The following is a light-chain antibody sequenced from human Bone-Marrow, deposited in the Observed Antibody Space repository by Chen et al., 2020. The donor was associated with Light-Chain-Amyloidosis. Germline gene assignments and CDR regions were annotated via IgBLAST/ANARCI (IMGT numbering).Light chain of an antibody. CDR3: CSYAGSSTLV. V-gene: IGLV2-23*02. CDR2: EVN. J-gene: IGLJ3*02. Sequence: QSALTQTASVSGSPGQSITISCTGTSSDVGSYNLVSWYQQHPGKAPKFMIYEVNKRPSGVSNRFSGYKSGSTASLTISGLQAEDEADYDCCSYAGSSTLVFGGGTKVTVL. CDR1: SSDVGSYNL.